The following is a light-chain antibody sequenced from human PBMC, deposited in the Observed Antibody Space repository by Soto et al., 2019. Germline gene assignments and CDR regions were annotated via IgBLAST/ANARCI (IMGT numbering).Light chain of an antibody. V-gene: IGLV2-14*01. CDR3: RSFSSSTPPV. J-gene: IGLJ2*01. CDR2: DVS. Sequence: QSALTQPASVSGSPGQSITISCTGTSSDVGGYNYVSWYQQHPGKAPKLMIYDVSNRPSGVSNRFSGSKSGNTASLTISGLPAEDEGDYFRRSFSSSTPPVFGGGTKLTVL. CDR1: SSDVGGYNY.